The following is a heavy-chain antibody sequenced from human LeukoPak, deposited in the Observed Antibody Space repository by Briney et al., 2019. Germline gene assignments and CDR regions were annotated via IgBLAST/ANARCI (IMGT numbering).Heavy chain of an antibody. CDR3: AKGLGYSYGYPFDY. D-gene: IGHD5-18*01. J-gene: IGHJ4*02. Sequence: GGSLRLSCAASGFTFSSYDMHWVRQATGKGLEWVSAIGTAGDTYYPGSVKGRFTISRDNAKNSLYLQMNSLRAEDTALYYCAKGLGYSYGYPFDYWGQGTLVTVSS. CDR1: GFTFSSYD. CDR2: IGTAGDT. V-gene: IGHV3-13*01.